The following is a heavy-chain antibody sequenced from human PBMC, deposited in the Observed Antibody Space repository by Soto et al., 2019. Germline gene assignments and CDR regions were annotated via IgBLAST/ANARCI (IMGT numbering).Heavy chain of an antibody. J-gene: IGHJ4*02. CDR3: ASGGTYTRSWYSAGY. D-gene: IGHD6-13*01. Sequence: GESLKISCEGSGYNFTNYWISWVRQMPGKGLEWMGRVDPTESQTNYSPSFEGSVTISADKSISTAYLQWSSLKASDTAVYYCASGGTYTRSWYSAGYWGQGTLVTVS. CDR2: VDPTESQT. V-gene: IGHV5-10-1*01. CDR1: GYNFTNYW.